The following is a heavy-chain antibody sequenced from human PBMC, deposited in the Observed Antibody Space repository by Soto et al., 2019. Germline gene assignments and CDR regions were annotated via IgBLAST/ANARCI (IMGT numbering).Heavy chain of an antibody. Sequence: WETLSLTCSVSGDSLTTNGYYWGWIRQPPGKGLQWIGNVYSTGSTFSHPSLTSRVFISVDTSKNKFSLRLTSVTAADTAVYYCARSHYTYGLLIDYWGPGIMVTVS. CDR2: VYSTGST. V-gene: IGHV4-39*01. CDR3: ARSHYTYGLLIDY. CDR1: GDSLTTNGYY. D-gene: IGHD3-10*01. J-gene: IGHJ4*02.